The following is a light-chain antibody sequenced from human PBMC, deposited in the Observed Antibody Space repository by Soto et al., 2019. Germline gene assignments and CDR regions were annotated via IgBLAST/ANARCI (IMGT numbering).Light chain of an antibody. J-gene: IGLJ1*01. CDR1: SSDVGGYNY. Sequence: QRDRANPASGTSSHGRSRTISSTGTSSDVGGYNYVSWYQQHPGKAPKLMIYDVSNRPSGVSNRFSGSKSGNTASLTISGLQAENEADDYCSSYTSSSSLGVFGTGTKVTVL. CDR2: DVS. CDR3: SSYTSSSSLGV. V-gene: IGLV2-14*01.